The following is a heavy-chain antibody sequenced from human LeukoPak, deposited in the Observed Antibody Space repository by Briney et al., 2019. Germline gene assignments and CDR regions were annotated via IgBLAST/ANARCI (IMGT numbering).Heavy chain of an antibody. CDR2: ICCDGSNK. D-gene: IGHD2-21*02. CDR3: AKAGGYCGRDCYSGYFQH. V-gene: IGHV3-30*02. Sequence: PGGTLTLTCTASGCTFSSKCLHWVRQPPGKGLEWVGFICCDGSNKYYADSEKSRFIISRGNSKNAQYLHKNSLRAEDTAVYYCAKAGGYCGRDCYSGYFQHWGQGAMVTVSS. J-gene: IGHJ1*01. CDR1: GCTFSSKC.